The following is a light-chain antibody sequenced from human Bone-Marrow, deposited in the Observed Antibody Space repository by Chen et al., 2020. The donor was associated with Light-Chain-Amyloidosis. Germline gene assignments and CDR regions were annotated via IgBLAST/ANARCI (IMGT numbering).Light chain of an antibody. Sequence: SYVLPQPSSLSVAPGQTATIACGGNNIGSTSVHGYQQTPGQAPLLVVYDDSDRPSGIPERLSGANSGNTATLTISRVEAGDEADYYCQVWDRSSDRPVFGGGTKLTVL. J-gene: IGLJ3*02. V-gene: IGLV3-21*02. CDR2: DDS. CDR3: QVWDRSSDRPV. CDR1: NIGSTS.